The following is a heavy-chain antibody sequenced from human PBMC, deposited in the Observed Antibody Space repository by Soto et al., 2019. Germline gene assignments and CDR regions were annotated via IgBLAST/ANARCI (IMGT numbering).Heavy chain of an antibody. D-gene: IGHD6-6*01. V-gene: IGHV1-69*01. CDR1: GGTFSSYA. Sequence: QVQLVQSGAEVKKPGSSVKVSCKASGGTFSSYAISWVRQAPGQGLEWMGGTIPIFGTANDAQKFQDRVTITADESTSTAYMELSSLGSEDTAVYYGAKSSIAARREDYYGMDVWGQGTTVTVSS. CDR3: AKSSIAARREDYYGMDV. J-gene: IGHJ6*02. CDR2: TIPIFGTA.